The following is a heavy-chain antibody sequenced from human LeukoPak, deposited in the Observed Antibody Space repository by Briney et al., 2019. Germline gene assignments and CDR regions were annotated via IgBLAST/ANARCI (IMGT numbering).Heavy chain of an antibody. V-gene: IGHV3-30*04. D-gene: IGHD1-1*01. CDR1: GFTFISYA. J-gene: IGHJ3*02. CDR2: ISYDGSNK. Sequence: GGSLRLSCAASGFTFISYAMHWVRQAPGKGLEWVAVISYDGSNKYYADSVKGRFTISRDNSKNTLYLQMNSLRAEDTAVYYCARNALNGGYAFDIWGQGTMVTVSS. CDR3: ARNALNGGYAFDI.